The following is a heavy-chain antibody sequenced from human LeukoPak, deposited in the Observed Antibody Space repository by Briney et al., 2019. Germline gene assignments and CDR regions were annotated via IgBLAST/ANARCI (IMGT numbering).Heavy chain of an antibody. J-gene: IGHJ4*01. V-gene: IGHV1-2*02. D-gene: IGHD4-23*01. CDR3: ARDVHDYGGNSGFDY. CDR2: INPSSGDS. CDR1: GYFFRDYY. Sequence: ASVKVPWKASGYFFRDYYMHWVRQAPGQGLEWMGFINPSSGDSNYAQKFQGRVTMTSDTSISTAYLELNRLRTDDTAIYFCARDVHDYGGNSGFDYWGQGSLVIVSS.